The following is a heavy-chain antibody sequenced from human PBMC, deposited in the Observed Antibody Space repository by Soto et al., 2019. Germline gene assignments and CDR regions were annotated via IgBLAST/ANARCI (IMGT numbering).Heavy chain of an antibody. CDR3: ARIKVAQNEYLDH. CDR1: GFTFSGHR. CDR2: IDRDGSGK. D-gene: IGHD1-20*01. V-gene: IGHV3-7*01. J-gene: IGHJ4*02. Sequence: GGSLRLSCAASGFTFSGHRMTWVRQAPGKGLEWVANIDRDGSGKYYVDSVRGRFTISRDNAEDSLYLQMSSLRVEDTALYYCARIKVAQNEYLDHWGKGARVTVSS.